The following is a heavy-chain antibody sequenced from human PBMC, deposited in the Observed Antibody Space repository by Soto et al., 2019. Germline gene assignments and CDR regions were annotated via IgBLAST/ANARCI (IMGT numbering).Heavy chain of an antibody. Sequence: EVQLVESGGGLGQPGGSLRLSCAASGFTFSDSWMNWVRQAPGKGLEWVANIKYDGNEGNYVDSVKGRFTISRDNAKSLLFLQMNSLRAEDTAVYSCARDEKGPFDIWGQGTMVTVSS. CDR2: IKYDGNEG. CDR3: ARDEKGPFDI. CDR1: GFTFSDSW. J-gene: IGHJ3*02. V-gene: IGHV3-7*01.